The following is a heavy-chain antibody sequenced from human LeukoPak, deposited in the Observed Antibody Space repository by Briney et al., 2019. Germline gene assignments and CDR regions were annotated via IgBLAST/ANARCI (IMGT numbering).Heavy chain of an antibody. CDR1: GFTFTGYY. V-gene: IGHV1-2*02. D-gene: IGHD6-19*01. CDR2: INPNSGGT. CDR3: ARIAVAGTQYFYYFDY. J-gene: IGHJ4*02. Sequence: PGGSLRLSCAASGFTFTGYYMHWVRQAPGQGLEWMGWINPNSGGTNYAQKFQGRVTMTRDTSISTAYMELSRLRSDDTAVYYCARIAVAGTQYFYYFDYWGQGTLVTVSS.